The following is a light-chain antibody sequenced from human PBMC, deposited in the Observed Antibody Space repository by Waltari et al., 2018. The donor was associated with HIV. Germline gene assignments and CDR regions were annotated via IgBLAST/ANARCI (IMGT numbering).Light chain of an antibody. Sequence: QSALTQPASVSGSPGQSITISCTGTSSDAGGYNYVYCYQQHPGKAPKRMIYDVSNRPSGVSNRFSGSKSGNTASLTISGLQAEDEADYYCSSYTSSSTFWVFGGGTKLTVL. CDR1: SSDAGGYNY. CDR2: DVS. V-gene: IGLV2-14*03. CDR3: SSYTSSSTFWV. J-gene: IGLJ3*02.